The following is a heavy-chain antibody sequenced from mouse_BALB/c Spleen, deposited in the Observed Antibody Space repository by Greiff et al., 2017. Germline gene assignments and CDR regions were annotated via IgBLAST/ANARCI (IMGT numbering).Heavy chain of an antibody. J-gene: IGHJ3*01. D-gene: IGHD3-1*01. CDR1: GYSITSDYA. CDR3: ARGAARAPSFAY. V-gene: IGHV3-2*02. Sequence: VQLQQSGPGLVKPSQSLSLTCTVTGYSITSDYAWNWIRQFPGNKLEWMGYISYSGSTSYNPSLKSRISITRDTSKNQFFLQLNSVTTEDTATYYCARGAARAPSFAYWGQGTLVTVSA. CDR2: ISYSGST.